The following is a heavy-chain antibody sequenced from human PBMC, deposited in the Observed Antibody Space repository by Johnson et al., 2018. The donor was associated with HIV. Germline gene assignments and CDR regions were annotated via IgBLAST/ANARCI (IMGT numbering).Heavy chain of an antibody. V-gene: IGHV3-30*04. CDR2: ISYDGSNK. CDR1: GFTFSSYA. D-gene: IGHD6-19*01. Sequence: QVQLVESGGGVVQPGRSLRLSCAASGFTFSSYAMHWVRQAPGNGLEWVAVISYDGSNKYYADSVKGRFTISRDNSKNTLYLQMNSLRAEDTAVYYCARDRSSGWYGRVDAFDIWGQGTMVTVSS. J-gene: IGHJ3*02. CDR3: ARDRSSGWYGRVDAFDI.